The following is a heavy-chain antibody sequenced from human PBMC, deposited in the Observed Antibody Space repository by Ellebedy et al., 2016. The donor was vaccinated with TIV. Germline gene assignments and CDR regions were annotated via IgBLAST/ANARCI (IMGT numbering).Heavy chain of an antibody. CDR1: GFTFSSYW. Sequence: GESLKISXAASGFTFSSYWMHWVRQAPGKGLVWVSRINSDGSSTSYADSVEGRFTISRDNAKNTLYLQMNSLRAEDTAVYYCATGRLVLDYWGQGTLVTVSS. V-gene: IGHV3-74*01. D-gene: IGHD6-6*01. CDR3: ATGRLVLDY. J-gene: IGHJ4*02. CDR2: INSDGSST.